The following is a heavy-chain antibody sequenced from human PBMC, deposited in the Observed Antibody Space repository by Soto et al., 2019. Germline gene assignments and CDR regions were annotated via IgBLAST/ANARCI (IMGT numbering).Heavy chain of an antibody. CDR1: GFTFSSYG. CDR2: IWYDGSNK. J-gene: IGHJ4*02. D-gene: IGHD4-17*01. CDR3: ARDGTSRLPRDY. V-gene: IGHV3-33*01. Sequence: QVQLVESGGGVVQPGRSLRLSCAASGFTFSSYGMHWVRQAPGKGLEWVAVIWYDGSNKYYADSVKGRFTISRDNSKNTLYLQMNSLRAEDTAVYYCARDGTSRLPRDYWGQGTLVTVSS.